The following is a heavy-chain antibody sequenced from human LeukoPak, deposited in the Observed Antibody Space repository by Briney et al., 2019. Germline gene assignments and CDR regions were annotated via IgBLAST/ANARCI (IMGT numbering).Heavy chain of an antibody. CDR3: ARDTYYYDNGDFIDAFDI. D-gene: IGHD3-22*01. Sequence: PSETLSLTCTVSGGSISTYYWSWVRQSPGKGLEWIGYNNYSGRTNSSPSLKSRVAISVDTSKNQFSLRLTSVTAADTAVYYCARDTYYYDNGDFIDAFDIWGQGTMVTVSS. CDR1: GGSISTYY. V-gene: IGHV4-59*01. J-gene: IGHJ3*02. CDR2: NNYSGRT.